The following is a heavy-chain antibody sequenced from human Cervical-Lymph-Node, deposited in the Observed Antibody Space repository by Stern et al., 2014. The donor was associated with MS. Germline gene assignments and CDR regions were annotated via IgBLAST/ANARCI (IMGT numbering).Heavy chain of an antibody. Sequence: VQLVQSGAEVKKPGESLKISCKASGYVFTTYWIGWVRQMSGKGLEWVAIIYPGDSNTRSSPSFRDHVTISADKPNTTAYLQWTSLKASDTAMYYCVRRRRMDYGSGRFTQYYYGLDVWGQGTSVTVS. CDR3: VRRRRMDYGSGRFTQYYYGLDV. D-gene: IGHD3-10*01. CDR1: GYVFTTYW. CDR2: IYPGDSNT. J-gene: IGHJ6*02. V-gene: IGHV5-51*04.